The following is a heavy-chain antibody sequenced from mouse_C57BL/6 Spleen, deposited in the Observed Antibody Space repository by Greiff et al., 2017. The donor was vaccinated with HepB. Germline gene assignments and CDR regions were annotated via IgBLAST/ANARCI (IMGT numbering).Heavy chain of an antibody. D-gene: IGHD1-1*01. CDR2: IWSGGST. Sequence: VQLQESGPGLVQPSQSLSITCTVSGFSLTSYGVHWVRQSPGKGLEWLGVIWSGGSTDYNAAFISRLSISKDNSKSQVFFKMNSLQADDTAIYYCARGGYGSRNWYFDVWGTGTTVTVSS. CDR1: GFSLTSYG. V-gene: IGHV2-2*01. J-gene: IGHJ1*03. CDR3: ARGGYGSRNWYFDV.